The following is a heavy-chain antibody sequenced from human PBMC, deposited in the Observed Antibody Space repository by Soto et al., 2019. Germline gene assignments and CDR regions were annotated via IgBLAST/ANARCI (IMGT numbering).Heavy chain of an antibody. V-gene: IGHV1-69*18. CDR2: IIPIFGST. Sequence: QVQLVQSGADVKKPGSSVKVSCKASGGTFSSSPFSWGRQAPGQDLAWMWTIIPIFGSTNYAPRFQGRITISAAESTGTVYMELTSLRSDDTAVYYCARVFSSAWYEAFDIWGQGTLVTVSS. CDR1: GGTFSSSP. J-gene: IGHJ3*02. D-gene: IGHD6-19*01. CDR3: ARVFSSAWYEAFDI.